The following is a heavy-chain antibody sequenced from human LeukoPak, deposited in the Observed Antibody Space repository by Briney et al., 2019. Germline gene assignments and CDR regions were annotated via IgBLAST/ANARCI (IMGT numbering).Heavy chain of an antibody. V-gene: IGHV4-34*01. Sequence: SETLSLTCAVYGGSFSGYYWSWIRQPPGKGLEWIGEINHSGSTNYNPSLKSRVTISVDTSKNQFSLKLSSVTAADTAVYYCARHRVIAARPKGLGAFDIWGQGTMVTVSS. D-gene: IGHD6-6*01. CDR3: ARHRVIAARPKGLGAFDI. J-gene: IGHJ3*02. CDR2: INHSGST. CDR1: GGSFSGYY.